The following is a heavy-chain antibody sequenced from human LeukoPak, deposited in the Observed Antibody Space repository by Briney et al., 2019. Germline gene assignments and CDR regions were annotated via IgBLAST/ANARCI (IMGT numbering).Heavy chain of an antibody. CDR2: ISANSGKT. V-gene: IGHV1-18*01. D-gene: IGHD3-16*02. Sequence: AASVKVSCKASGYTFTDNGISWVRQAPGEGLERMGWISANSGKTNYAQRFQGRVTMTRETSSSTVYMELRSLRSDDTAVYFCARDKNYRFDYWGQGTLVSVTS. CDR3: ARDKNYRFDY. J-gene: IGHJ4*02. CDR1: GYTFTDNG.